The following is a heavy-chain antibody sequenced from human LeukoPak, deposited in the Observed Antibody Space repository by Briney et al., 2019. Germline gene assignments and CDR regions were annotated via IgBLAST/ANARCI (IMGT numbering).Heavy chain of an antibody. CDR3: ARDQGWVRGVIDY. V-gene: IGHV4-34*01. CDR1: GGSFSGYY. CDR2: INHSGST. J-gene: IGHJ4*02. D-gene: IGHD3-10*01. Sequence: SETLSLTCAVYGGSFSGYYWSWIRQPPGKGLEWIGEINHSGSTNYNPSLKSRVTISVDTSKNQFSLKLSSVTAADTAVYYCARDQGWVRGVIDYWGQGTLVTVSS.